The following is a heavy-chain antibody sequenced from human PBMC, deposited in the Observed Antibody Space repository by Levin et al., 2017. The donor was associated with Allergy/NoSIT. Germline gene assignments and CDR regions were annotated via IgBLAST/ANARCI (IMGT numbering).Heavy chain of an antibody. CDR1: GFTFSTYW. Sequence: GESLKISCAASGFTFSTYWMHWVRQAPGEGLVWVSRIYDYGGITTYADSVKGRFTISRDNAKNTVYLQMNRLRAEDTAVYYCARDKAVFDYWGQGTLVTVSS. J-gene: IGHJ4*02. CDR3: ARDKAVFDY. V-gene: IGHV3-74*01. CDR2: IYDYGGIT. D-gene: IGHD6-19*01.